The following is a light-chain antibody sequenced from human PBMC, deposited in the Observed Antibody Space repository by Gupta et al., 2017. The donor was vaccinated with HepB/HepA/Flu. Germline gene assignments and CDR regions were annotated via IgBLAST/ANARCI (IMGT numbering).Light chain of an antibody. CDR1: QNLLYANNKDY. V-gene: IGKV4-1*01. CDR3: QQDYDIPIT. Sequence: DIVMTQSPDSRAVSLGERATINCKSSQNLLYANNKDYLAWYQKKPGQPPKLLISWASTRESGVPDRFSGSGSRTDFTLTISGLQADDVAVYYCQQDYDIPITFGQGTRLEIK. CDR2: WAS. J-gene: IGKJ5*01.